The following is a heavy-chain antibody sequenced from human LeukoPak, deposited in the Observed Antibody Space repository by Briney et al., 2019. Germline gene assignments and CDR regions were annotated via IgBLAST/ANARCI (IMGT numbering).Heavy chain of an antibody. CDR2: ISWNSGSI. J-gene: IGHJ3*02. Sequence: GRSLRLSCAASGFTFDDYAMHWVRQAPGKGLEWVSGISWNSGSIGYADSVKGRFTISRDNAKNSLYLQMNSLRAEDTAVYYCARDGYEFRAFDIWGQGTMVTVSP. V-gene: IGHV3-9*01. CDR3: ARDGYEFRAFDI. D-gene: IGHD5-12*01. CDR1: GFTFDDYA.